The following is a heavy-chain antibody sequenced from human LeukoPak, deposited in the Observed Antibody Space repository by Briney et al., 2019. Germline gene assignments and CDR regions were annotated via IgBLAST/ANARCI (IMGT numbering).Heavy chain of an antibody. CDR2: IYYSGST. J-gene: IGHJ6*02. V-gene: IGHV4-31*03. CDR3: AREGLAAAAKLGMDV. Sequence: SQTLSLTCTVSGGSISSGGYYWSWIRQHPGKGLEWIGYIYYSGSTYYNPSLKSRVIISVDTSKNQFSLKLSSVTAADTAVYYCAREGLAAAAKLGMDVWGQGTTVTVSS. CDR1: GGSISSGGYY. D-gene: IGHD6-13*01.